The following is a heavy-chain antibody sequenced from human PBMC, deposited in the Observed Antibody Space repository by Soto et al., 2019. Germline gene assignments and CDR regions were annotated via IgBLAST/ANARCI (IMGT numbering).Heavy chain of an antibody. CDR3: ARTGALGGSYYMDV. Sequence: ASVKDSCKASGYTFTSYGLSWVRQAPGQGLEWMGWISAYNGNTNYAQKLQGRVTMTTDTSTSTAYMELRSLRSDDTAVYYCARTGALGGSYYMDVWGKGTTVTVSS. J-gene: IGHJ6*03. CDR1: GYTFTSYG. D-gene: IGHD3-10*01. CDR2: ISAYNGNT. V-gene: IGHV1-18*01.